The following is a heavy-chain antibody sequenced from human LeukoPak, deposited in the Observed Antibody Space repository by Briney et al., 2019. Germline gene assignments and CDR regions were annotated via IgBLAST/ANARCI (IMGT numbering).Heavy chain of an antibody. CDR3: ARDDIVVVPAAPPTYYYYGMDV. V-gene: IGHV3-21*04. CDR1: GFTFSSYS. CDR2: ISSSSSYI. J-gene: IGHJ6*02. Sequence: PGGSLRLSCAASGFTFSSYSMNWVRQAPGKGLEWVSSISSSSSYIYYADSVKGRFTISRDNAKNSLYLQMNSLRAEDTAVYYCARDDIVVVPAAPPTYYYYGMDVWGQGTTVTVSS. D-gene: IGHD2-2*01.